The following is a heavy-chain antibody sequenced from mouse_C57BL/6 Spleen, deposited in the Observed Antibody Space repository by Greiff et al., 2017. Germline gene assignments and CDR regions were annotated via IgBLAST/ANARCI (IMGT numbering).Heavy chain of an antibody. Sequence: VQLQQSGPGLVKPSQSLSLTCSVTGYSITSGYYWNWIRQFPGNKLEWMGYISYDGSNNYNPSLKNRISITRDTSKNQFFLKLNSVTTEDTATYYCAKTAQPLYYFDYWGQGTTLTVSS. V-gene: IGHV3-6*01. CDR2: ISYDGSN. CDR3: AKTAQPLYYFDY. D-gene: IGHD3-2*02. J-gene: IGHJ2*01. CDR1: GYSITSGYY.